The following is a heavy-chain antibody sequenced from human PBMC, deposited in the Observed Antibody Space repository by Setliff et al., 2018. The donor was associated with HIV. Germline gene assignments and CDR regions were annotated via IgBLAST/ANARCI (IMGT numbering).Heavy chain of an antibody. J-gene: IGHJ4*02. Sequence: GASVKVSCKASGYTFTNYYMHWVRQAPGQGLEWMGIIYPGGARRSYAQKFQGRVTMTWDTSTSTVYMELSSLRSEDTAFYYCARSAHDSETGYWGRGTLVTVSS. V-gene: IGHV1-46*01. D-gene: IGHD5-12*01. CDR2: IYPGGARR. CDR3: ARSAHDSETGY. CDR1: GYTFTNYY.